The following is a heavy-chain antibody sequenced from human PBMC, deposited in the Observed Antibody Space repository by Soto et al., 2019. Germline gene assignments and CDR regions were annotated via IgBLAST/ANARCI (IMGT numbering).Heavy chain of an antibody. CDR3: ARDLPRGSIAARMYYFDY. CDR2: ITGSGGST. D-gene: IGHD6-6*01. Sequence: EVQLLESGGDLVQPGESLRLSCAASGFTFSSYAMTWVRQAPGKGLEWVSTITGSGGSTYYADSVKGRFTISRDNSKNTLYLQMNSLRADDTAVYYCARDLPRGSIAARMYYFDYWGQGTLVTVSS. V-gene: IGHV3-23*01. CDR1: GFTFSSYA. J-gene: IGHJ4*02.